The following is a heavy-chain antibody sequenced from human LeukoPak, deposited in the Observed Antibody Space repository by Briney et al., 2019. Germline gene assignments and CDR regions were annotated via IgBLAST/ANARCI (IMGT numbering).Heavy chain of an antibody. CDR2: IIPIFGTA. V-gene: IGHV1-69*05. D-gene: IGHD2-2*01. CDR3: ALPVRSSSTSDYYYYMDV. J-gene: IGHJ6*03. Sequence: SVKVSCKASGGTFSSYAISWVRQAPGQGLEWMGRIIPIFGTANYAQKFQGRVTITTDEYTSTAYMELSSLRSEDTAVYYCALPVRSSSTSDYYYYMDVWGKGTTVIVSS. CDR1: GGTFSSYA.